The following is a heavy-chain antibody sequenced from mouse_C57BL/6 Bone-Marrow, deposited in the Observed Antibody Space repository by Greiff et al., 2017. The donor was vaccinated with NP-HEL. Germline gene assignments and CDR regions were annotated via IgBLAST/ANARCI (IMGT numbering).Heavy chain of an antibody. CDR1: GFNIKDDY. Sequence: EVQLVESGAELVRPGASVKLSCTASGFNIKDDYMHWVKQRPEQGLEWIGWIDPENGDTEYASKFQGKATITADTSSNTAYLQLSSLTSEDTAVYYCTTGSSYGIYWGQGTTLTVSS. V-gene: IGHV14-4*01. D-gene: IGHD1-1*01. J-gene: IGHJ2*01. CDR3: TTGSSYGIY. CDR2: IDPENGDT.